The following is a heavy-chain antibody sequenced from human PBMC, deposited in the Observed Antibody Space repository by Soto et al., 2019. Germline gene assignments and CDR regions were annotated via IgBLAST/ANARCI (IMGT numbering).Heavy chain of an antibody. CDR1: GYTFTSYG. J-gene: IGHJ6*03. Sequence: VKVSCKASGYTFTSYGISWVRQAPGQGLEWMGWISAYNGNTNYAQKLQGRVTMTTDTSTSTAYMELRSLRSDDTAVYYCARKLDYDSWSGYVYMDVWGKGTTVTVSS. D-gene: IGHD3-3*01. V-gene: IGHV1-18*01. CDR3: ARKLDYDSWSGYVYMDV. CDR2: ISAYNGNT.